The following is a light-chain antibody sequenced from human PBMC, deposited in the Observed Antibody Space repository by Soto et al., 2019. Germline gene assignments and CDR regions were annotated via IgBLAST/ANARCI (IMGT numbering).Light chain of an antibody. Sequence: RGSRSVSSNHLAWYQQKPGQAPRLLIYGGSTRATGIAARFSGSGSGTKFTLTLSGLQSEDLATYFCQQYNKRPVTFGGGTKVDIK. CDR1: RSVSSN. CDR2: GGS. J-gene: IGKJ4*01. V-gene: IGKV3D-15*01. CDR3: QQYNKRPVT.